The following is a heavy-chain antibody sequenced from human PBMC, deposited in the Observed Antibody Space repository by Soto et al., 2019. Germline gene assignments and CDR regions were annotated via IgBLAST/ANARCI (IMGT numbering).Heavy chain of an antibody. D-gene: IGHD3-3*01. CDR1: GGSFSGYY. J-gene: IGHJ4*02. Sequence: QVQLQQWGAGLLKPSETLSLTCAVYGGSFSGYYWSWIRQPPGKGLEWIGEINHSGSTNYNPSLKRRVTISVDTSKNQFSLKLSSVTAADTAVYYCARGARFLEWLSPPMYYWGQGTLVTVSS. CDR3: ARGARFLEWLSPPMYY. V-gene: IGHV4-34*01. CDR2: INHSGST.